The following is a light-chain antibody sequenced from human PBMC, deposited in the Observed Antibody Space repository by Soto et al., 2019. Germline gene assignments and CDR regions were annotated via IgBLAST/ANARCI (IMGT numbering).Light chain of an antibody. Sequence: QSVLTQPASVSGSPGQPITISCTGTSGDVGIYNLVSWYQHFPGKAPKLMIYEVNKRPSGVSNRFSGSKSGSTASLTISGLQADDEADYYCCSYTRSGSFVFGTGTKATVL. J-gene: IGLJ1*01. CDR3: CSYTRSGSFV. V-gene: IGLV2-23*02. CDR1: SGDVGIYNL. CDR2: EVN.